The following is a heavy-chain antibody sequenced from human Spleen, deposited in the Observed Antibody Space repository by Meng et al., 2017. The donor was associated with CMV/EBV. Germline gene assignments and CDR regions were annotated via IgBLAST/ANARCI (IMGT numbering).Heavy chain of an antibody. CDR1: GFTFSSYS. V-gene: IGHV3-48*04. CDR3: ASEGGYCRSTSCRGYYYYGMDV. J-gene: IGHJ6*02. Sequence: GGSLRLSCAVSGFTFSSYSMNWVRQAPGKGLEWVSYISSSSSSIYYADSVKGRFTISRDNAKNSLYLQMNSLRAEDTAVYYCASEGGYCRSTSCRGYYYYGMDVWGQGTTVTVSS. CDR2: ISSSSSSI. D-gene: IGHD2-2*01.